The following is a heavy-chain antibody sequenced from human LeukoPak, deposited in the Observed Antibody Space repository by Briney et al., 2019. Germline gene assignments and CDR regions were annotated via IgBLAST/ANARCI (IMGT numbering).Heavy chain of an antibody. CDR1: GGSFSTYY. D-gene: IGHD5-18*01. J-gene: IGHJ4*02. CDR2: IDHSGST. V-gene: IGHV4-34*01. CDR3: ARVGYSYGLGY. Sequence: NPSETLSLTCAVSGGSFSTYYWSWIRQPPGKGLEWIGEIDHSGSTNYNPSLKSRVTISVDTSKNQFSLKLSSVTAADTAVYYCARVGYSYGLGYWGQGTLVTVSS.